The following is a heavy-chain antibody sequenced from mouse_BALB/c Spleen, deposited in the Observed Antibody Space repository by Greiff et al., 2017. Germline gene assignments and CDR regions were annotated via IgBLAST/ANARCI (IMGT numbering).Heavy chain of an antibody. CDR2: IDPETGGT. Sequence: VQLQQSGAELVRPGASVTLSCKASGYTFTDYEMHWVKQTPVHGLEWIGAIDPETGGTAYNQKFKGKATLTADKSSSTAYMELRSLTSEDSAVYYCTRRVGRNYAMDYWGQGTSVTVSS. CDR3: TRRVGRNYAMDY. J-gene: IGHJ4*01. CDR1: GYTFTDYE. V-gene: IGHV1-15*01. D-gene: IGHD4-1*01.